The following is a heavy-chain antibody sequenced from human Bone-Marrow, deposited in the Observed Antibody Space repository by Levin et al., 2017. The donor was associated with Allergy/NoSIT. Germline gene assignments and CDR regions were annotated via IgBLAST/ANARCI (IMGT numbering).Heavy chain of an antibody. D-gene: IGHD6-13*01. Sequence: SETLSLTCTVSDGSVSSSSYYWGWIRQPPGKGLEWIGSVYYTGKTYYNPSLRGRVMISVDTSKKQLSVKLTSVTAADTAVYYCAREPSSNEGMDVWGQGTTVIVSS. CDR3: AREPSSNEGMDV. V-gene: IGHV4-39*07. CDR1: DGSVSSSSYY. CDR2: VYYTGKT. J-gene: IGHJ6*02.